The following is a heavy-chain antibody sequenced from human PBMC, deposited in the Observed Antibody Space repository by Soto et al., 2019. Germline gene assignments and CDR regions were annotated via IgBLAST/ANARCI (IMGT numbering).Heavy chain of an antibody. V-gene: IGHV3-23*01. Sequence: GGSLRLSCAASGFTFSSYAMSWVRQAPGKGLEWVSAISGSGGSTYYADSVKGRFTISRDNSKNTLYLQINILRADDTAVYYCAKDLANLYCSGGSCYFDYWGQGTLVTVSS. J-gene: IGHJ4*02. CDR2: ISGSGGST. CDR3: AKDLANLYCSGGSCYFDY. CDR1: GFTFSSYA. D-gene: IGHD2-15*01.